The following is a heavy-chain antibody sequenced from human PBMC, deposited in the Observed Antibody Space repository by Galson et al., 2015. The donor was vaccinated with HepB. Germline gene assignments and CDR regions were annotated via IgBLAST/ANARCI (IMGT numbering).Heavy chain of an antibody. CDR1: GFMFTGYY. CDR2: INPDGGAT. V-gene: IGHV1-2*06. J-gene: IGHJ6*03. CDR3: ARDSDMDV. Sequence: SVKVSCKASGFMFTGYYLHWVRQVPGQRLEWMGRINPDGGATDSTQRFQDRVTLTSDTSINTAYMELRSLRPDGTAVYFCARDSDMDVWGTGTTVIVSS.